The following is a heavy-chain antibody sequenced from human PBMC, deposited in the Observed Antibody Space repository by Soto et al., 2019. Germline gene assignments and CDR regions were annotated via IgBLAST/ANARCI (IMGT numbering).Heavy chain of an antibody. J-gene: IGHJ4*02. CDR2: ISGSGGST. CDR3: AKDWAIAAAFDY. CDR1: GFTFSSYA. Sequence: EVQLLESGGGLVQPGGSLRLSCAASGFTFSSYAMSWVRQAPGKGLEWVSAISGSGGSTYYADSVKGRFTISRDNSKNTLYRQRNSLRAEDTAVYYCAKDWAIAAAFDYWGQGTLVTVSS. V-gene: IGHV3-23*01. D-gene: IGHD6-13*01.